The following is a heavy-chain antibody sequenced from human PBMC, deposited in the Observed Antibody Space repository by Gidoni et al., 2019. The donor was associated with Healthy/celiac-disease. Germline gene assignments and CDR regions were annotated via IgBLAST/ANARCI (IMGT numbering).Heavy chain of an antibody. Sequence: QLQLQESGPGLVKPSETLSLTCTVAGGSISSSSYYWGWIRQPPGKGLEWIGSIYYSGSTYYNPSLKSRVTISVDTSKNQFSLKLSSVTAADTAVYYCARRWSSGDFDYWGQGTLVTVSS. V-gene: IGHV4-39*01. D-gene: IGHD6-19*01. CDR3: ARRWSSGDFDY. J-gene: IGHJ4*02. CDR2: IYYSGST. CDR1: GGSISSSSYY.